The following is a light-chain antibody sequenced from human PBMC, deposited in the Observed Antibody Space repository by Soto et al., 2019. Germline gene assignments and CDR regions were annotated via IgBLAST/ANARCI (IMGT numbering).Light chain of an antibody. Sequence: DIPMTQSPSTRSASIGDRVTITCRASQTISSWLAWYQQKPGKAPKLLIYKASSLKSGVPSRFSGSGSGTEFNLTISRLQPEDFATYYCQHCYSYPEAFGHGTKVDIK. CDR1: QTISSW. CDR2: KAS. J-gene: IGKJ1*01. CDR3: QHCYSYPEA. V-gene: IGKV1-5*03.